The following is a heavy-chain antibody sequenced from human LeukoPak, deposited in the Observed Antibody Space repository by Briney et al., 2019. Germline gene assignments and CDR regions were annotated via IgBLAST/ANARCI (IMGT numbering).Heavy chain of an antibody. CDR3: ARDIPAMGPPDDY. CDR1: GFTFSSYS. J-gene: IGHJ4*02. Sequence: PGGSLRLSCAASGFTFSSYSMNWVRQAPGKGLEWVSSISSSSSYIYYADSVKGRFTISRDNAKNSLYLQMNSLRAEDTAVYYCARDIPAMGPPDDYWGQGTLVTVSS. CDR2: ISSSSSYI. V-gene: IGHV3-21*01. D-gene: IGHD5-18*01.